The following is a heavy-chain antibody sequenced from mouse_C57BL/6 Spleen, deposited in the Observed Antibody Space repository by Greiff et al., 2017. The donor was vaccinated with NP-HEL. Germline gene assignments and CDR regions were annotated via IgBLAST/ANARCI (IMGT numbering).Heavy chain of an antibody. CDR1: GYTFTDYN. CDR3: AVIYYDYDGYFDY. J-gene: IGHJ2*01. Sequence: VQLKESGPELVKPGASVKMSCKASGYTFTDYNMHWVKQSHGKSLEWIGYINPNNGGTSYNQKFKGKATLTVNKSSSTAYMELRSLTSEDSAVYYCAVIYYDYDGYFDYWGQGTTLTVSS. V-gene: IGHV1-22*01. D-gene: IGHD2-4*01. CDR2: INPNNGGT.